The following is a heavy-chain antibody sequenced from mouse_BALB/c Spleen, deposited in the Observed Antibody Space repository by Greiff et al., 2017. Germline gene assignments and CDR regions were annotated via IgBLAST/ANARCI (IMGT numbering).Heavy chain of an antibody. CDR2: ISSGSSTI. Sequence: EVQVVESGGGLVQPGGSRTLSCAASGFTFSSFGMHWVRQAPEKGLEWVAYISSGSSTIYYADTVKGRFTISRDNPKNTLFLQMTSLRSEDTAMYYCARSGGGNYEYAMDYWGQGTSVTVSS. CDR3: ARSGGGNYEYAMDY. CDR1: GFTFSSFG. V-gene: IGHV5-17*02. D-gene: IGHD2-1*01. J-gene: IGHJ4*01.